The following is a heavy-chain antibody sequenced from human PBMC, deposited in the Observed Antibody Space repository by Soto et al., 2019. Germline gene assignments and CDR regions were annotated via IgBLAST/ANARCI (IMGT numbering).Heavy chain of an antibody. CDR1: VYTFTRYD. J-gene: IGHJ4*02. V-gene: IGHV1-8*01. D-gene: IGHD3-22*01. Sequence: SSVKGSCKASVYTFTRYDINCVLQATGQGREWMGWMNPNSGNTGYAQKFQGRVTMTRNTSISTAYMELSSLRSEDTAVYYCARVGYYYDSSGYYLSFDYWGQGTLVTVSS. CDR2: MNPNSGNT. CDR3: ARVGYYYDSSGYYLSFDY.